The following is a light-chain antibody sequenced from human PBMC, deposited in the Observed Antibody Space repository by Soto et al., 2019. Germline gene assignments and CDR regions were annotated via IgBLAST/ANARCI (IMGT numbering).Light chain of an antibody. V-gene: IGLV1-44*01. CDR3: AAWDACLGGFHV. Sequence: QSVLTQPPSASGTPGQRVTICCSGSRSSVGSNTVNWYQHLPGTAPKLLIYSNNHRPSGVPDRFSASKAGASASLAISGLQSEDEGDYYCAAWDACLGGFHVFGSGTKLTVL. CDR1: RSSVGSNT. J-gene: IGLJ1*01. CDR2: SNN.